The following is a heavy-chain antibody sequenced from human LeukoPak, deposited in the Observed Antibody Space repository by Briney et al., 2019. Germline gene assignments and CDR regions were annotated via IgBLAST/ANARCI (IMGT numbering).Heavy chain of an antibody. Sequence: GASVKASCKASGYTFPSYDINWVRQATGQRLEWMGWMNPNSGNTGYAQKFQVRVTITRNTSISAAYMELRSLRSEDTAVYYCARQGRSYDFWSGYYTRDYYYYYMDVWGKGTTVTVSS. V-gene: IGHV1-8*03. D-gene: IGHD3-3*01. CDR3: ARQGRSYDFWSGYYTRDYYYYYMDV. J-gene: IGHJ6*03. CDR2: MNPNSGNT. CDR1: GYTFPSYD.